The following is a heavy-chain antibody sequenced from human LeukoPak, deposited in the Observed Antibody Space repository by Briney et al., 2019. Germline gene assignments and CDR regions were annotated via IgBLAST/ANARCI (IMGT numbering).Heavy chain of an antibody. Sequence: GGSLRLSCAASGFSFNEFEMNWVRQAPGKGLEWISYISSRGSRIYYAESVEGRFTISKDDAKNTLYLRMNNLRADDTAVYYCATLRWGSGRYAGDYWGQGSLVTVSS. J-gene: IGHJ4*02. CDR1: GFSFNEFE. CDR2: ISSRGSRI. D-gene: IGHD6-19*01. CDR3: ATLRWGSGRYAGDY. V-gene: IGHV3-48*03.